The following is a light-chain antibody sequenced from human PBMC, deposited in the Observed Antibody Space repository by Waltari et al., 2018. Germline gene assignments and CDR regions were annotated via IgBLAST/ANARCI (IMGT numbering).Light chain of an antibody. J-gene: IGLJ1*01. Sequence: QSALTQPASVSASPGQSITISCTGTGSHIRHYDIVSWYQQHPGKAPKLIIYDVTIRPSGVSTRFSGSKSGNTASLTISGLQAEDEADYYCNSFTTSYTHVFGTGTKVTVL. CDR2: DVT. V-gene: IGLV2-14*01. CDR3: NSFTTSYTHV. CDR1: GSHIRHYDI.